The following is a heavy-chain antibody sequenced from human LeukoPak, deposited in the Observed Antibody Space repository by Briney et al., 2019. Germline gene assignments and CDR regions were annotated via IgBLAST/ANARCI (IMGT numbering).Heavy chain of an antibody. CDR2: ISSSGSTI. V-gene: IGHV3-48*03. D-gene: IGHD7-27*01. J-gene: IGHJ4*02. CDR1: GFTFSSYE. Sequence: EGSLRLSCAASGFTFSSYEMNWVRQAPGKGLEWVSYISSSGSTIYYADSVKGRFTISRDNAKNSLYLQMNSLRAEDTAVYYCASVNWGSLDYWGQGTLVTVSS. CDR3: ASVNWGSLDY.